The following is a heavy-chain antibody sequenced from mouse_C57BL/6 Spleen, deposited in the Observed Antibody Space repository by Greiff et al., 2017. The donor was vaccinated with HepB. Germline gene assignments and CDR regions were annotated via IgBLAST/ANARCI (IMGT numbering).Heavy chain of an antibody. CDR3: AILTGTEFAY. CDR1: GYTFTSYG. J-gene: IGHJ3*01. Sequence: VQLRQSGAELARPGASVKLSCKASGYTFTSYGISWVKQRTGQGLEWIGEIYPRSGNTYYNEKFKGKATLTADKSSSTAYMELRSLTSEDSAVYFCAILTGTEFAYWGQGTLVTVSA. CDR2: IYPRSGNT. D-gene: IGHD4-1*01. V-gene: IGHV1-81*01.